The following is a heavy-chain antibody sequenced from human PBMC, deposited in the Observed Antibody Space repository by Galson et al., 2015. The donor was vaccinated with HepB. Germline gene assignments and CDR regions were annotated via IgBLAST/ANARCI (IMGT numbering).Heavy chain of an antibody. CDR3: ARSFVVVVAAPHAFDI. CDR1: GGTFSSYA. J-gene: IGHJ3*02. D-gene: IGHD2-15*01. Sequence: SVKVSCKASGGTFSSYAISWVRQAPGQGLEWMGGIIPILGIANYAQKFQGRVTITADKSTSTAYMELSSLRSEDTAVYYCARSFVVVVAAPHAFDIWGQGTMVTVSS. V-gene: IGHV1-69*10. CDR2: IIPILGIA.